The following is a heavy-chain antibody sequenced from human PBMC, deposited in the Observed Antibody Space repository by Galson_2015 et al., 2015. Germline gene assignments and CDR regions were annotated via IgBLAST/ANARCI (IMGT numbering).Heavy chain of an antibody. J-gene: IGHJ3*02. CDR1: GFSLTTSGVA. Sequence: PALVKPTQTLTLTCTFSGFSLTTSGVAVGWIRQPPGKALEWLLLIYWDDDQRYSPSLKRRLTITKDTSNNQVVLTVTNMDPLDTATYYCAHRRSNSWAFDIWGRGTVVTVSA. CDR2: IYWDDDQ. V-gene: IGHV2-5*02. D-gene: IGHD2/OR15-2a*01. CDR3: AHRRSNSWAFDI.